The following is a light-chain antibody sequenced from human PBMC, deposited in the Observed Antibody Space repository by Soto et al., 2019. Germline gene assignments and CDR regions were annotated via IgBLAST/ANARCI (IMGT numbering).Light chain of an antibody. Sequence: QPVLTQSPSASASLGASVKLTCTLSSGHSNYAIAWHQQQPEKGPRYLMKLNSDGSHSKGDGIPYRFSGSSSGAERYLTISSLQSEDEADYYCQTWGTGIVVFGGGTKPTVL. V-gene: IGLV4-69*01. CDR1: SGHSNYA. CDR2: LNSDGSH. J-gene: IGLJ2*01. CDR3: QTWGTGIVV.